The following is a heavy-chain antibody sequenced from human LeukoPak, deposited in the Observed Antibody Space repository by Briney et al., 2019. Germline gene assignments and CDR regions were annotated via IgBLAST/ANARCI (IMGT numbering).Heavy chain of an antibody. D-gene: IGHD3-10*01. CDR3: ALGGFGQFDY. CDR2: IYYSGST. CDR1: GGSISSYY. J-gene: IGHJ4*02. Sequence: SETLSLTCTVSGGSISSYYWSWIRQPPGKGLEWIGYIYYSGSTNYNPSLKSRVTISVDTSKNQFSLKLSSVTAADTAVYYCALGGFGQFDYWGRGTLVTVSS. V-gene: IGHV4-59*01.